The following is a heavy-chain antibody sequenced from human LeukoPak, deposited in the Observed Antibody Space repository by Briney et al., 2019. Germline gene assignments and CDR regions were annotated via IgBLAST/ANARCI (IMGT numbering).Heavy chain of an antibody. CDR3: ARDLPGRYAFDI. CDR2: ISSSSSTI. J-gene: IGHJ3*02. Sequence: GGSLRLSCAASGFTFSSYSMIWVRQAPGKGLEWVSYISSSSSTIYYADSVKGRFTISRDNAKSSLYLQMNSMRDEDTAVYYCARDLPGRYAFDIWGQGTMVTVSS. V-gene: IGHV3-48*02. D-gene: IGHD3-10*01. CDR1: GFTFSSYS.